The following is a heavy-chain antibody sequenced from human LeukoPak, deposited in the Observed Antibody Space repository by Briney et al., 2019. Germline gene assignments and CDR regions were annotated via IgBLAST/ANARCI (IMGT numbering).Heavy chain of an antibody. V-gene: IGHV3-30*03. J-gene: IGHJ5*02. CDR2: ISYDGSNK. Sequence: GGSLRLSCAASGFTFSTYGIHWVRQAPGKGLEWVAIISYDGSNKYYADSVKGRFTISRDNSKNTLYLQMNSLRAEDTAVYYCAGSLGYCSSTRCGAFDPWGQGTLVTVSS. CDR1: GFTFSTYG. D-gene: IGHD2-2*01. CDR3: AGSLGYCSSTRCGAFDP.